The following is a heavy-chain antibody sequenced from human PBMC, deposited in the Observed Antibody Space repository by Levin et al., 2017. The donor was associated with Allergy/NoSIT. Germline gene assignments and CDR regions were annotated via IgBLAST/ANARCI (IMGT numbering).Heavy chain of an antibody. CDR1: GFTFSSYS. J-gene: IGHJ6*03. V-gene: IGHV3-48*01. CDR3: ARDLITPYTNHMDV. CDR2: ISSSSSTI. D-gene: IGHD3-16*01. Sequence: SCAASGFTFSSYSMNWVRQAPGKGLEWVSYISSSSSTIYYADSVKGRFTISRDNAKNSLYLQMNSLRAEDTAVYYCARDLITPYTNHMDVWGKGTTVTVSS.